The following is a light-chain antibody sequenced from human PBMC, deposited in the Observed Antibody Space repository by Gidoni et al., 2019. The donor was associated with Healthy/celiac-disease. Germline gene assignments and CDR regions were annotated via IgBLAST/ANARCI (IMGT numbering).Light chain of an antibody. J-gene: IGLJ2*01. CDR2: KDS. V-gene: IGLV3-25*03. CDR3: QSADSSGTVV. CDR1: ALPNQY. Sequence: SYELTQPPSGSVSPGQTTRITCSGDALPNQYAYWYQQKPGQAPLLVIYKDSQRPSGTPERFSSSSSGTTATLTISGVQAEDEADYYCQSADSSGTVVFGGGTKLTVL.